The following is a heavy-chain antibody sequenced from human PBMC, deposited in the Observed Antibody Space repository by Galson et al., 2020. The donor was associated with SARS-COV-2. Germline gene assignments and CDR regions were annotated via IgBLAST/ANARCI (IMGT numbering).Heavy chain of an antibody. CDR1: GYTFTGYY. CDR3: ARAYCGGDCFPYFDY. CDR2: INTNTGGT. D-gene: IGHD2-21*02. Sequence: ASVKVSCKASGYTFTGYYTHWVRQAPGQGLEWLAWINTNTGGTNYAQKFQVRVTMTRDSSISTAYMELSRLKSDDSAVYYCARAYCGGDCFPYFDYWGQGALVTVSS. V-gene: IGHV1-2*02. J-gene: IGHJ4*02.